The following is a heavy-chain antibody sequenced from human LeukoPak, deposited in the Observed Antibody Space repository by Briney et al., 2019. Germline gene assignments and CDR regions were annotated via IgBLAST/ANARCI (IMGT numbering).Heavy chain of an antibody. Sequence: GGSLRLSCAASGFTFNSYAMRWVRQAPGKGLDWVAVIWYDGSNKYYADSVKGRFTISRDNSKNTLYLQMNSLRAEDTALYYCARAGSGWYEIDSWGQGTLVTVSS. D-gene: IGHD6-19*01. CDR3: ARAGSGWYEIDS. V-gene: IGHV3-33*01. CDR1: GFTFNSYA. J-gene: IGHJ4*02. CDR2: IWYDGSNK.